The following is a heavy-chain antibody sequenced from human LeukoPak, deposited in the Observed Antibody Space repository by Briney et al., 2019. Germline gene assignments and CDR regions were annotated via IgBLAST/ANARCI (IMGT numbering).Heavy chain of an antibody. D-gene: IGHD6-19*01. CDR3: ARALIAVGAHYFDY. V-gene: IGHV6-1*01. CDR1: GDSVSSNSAA. J-gene: IGHJ4*02. Sequence: SQTLSLTCAISGDSVSSNSAAWNWIRQSPSRGLEWLGRTYYRSKWYDDYAVSVKSRMTINTDTSKNQFSLQLNSVTPEDTAVYYCARALIAVGAHYFDYWGQGNLVTVSS. CDR2: TYYRSKWYD.